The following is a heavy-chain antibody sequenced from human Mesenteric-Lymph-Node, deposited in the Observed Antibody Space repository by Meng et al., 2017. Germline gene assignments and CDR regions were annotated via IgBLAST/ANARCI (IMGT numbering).Heavy chain of an antibody. CDR3: SAASSFDM. J-gene: IGHJ3*02. V-gene: IGHV3-30*03. CDR1: GFSFSRSW. CDR2: ISYDGSNK. Sequence: GGSLRLSCAASGFSFSRSWMTWLRQTPEKGLEWVAVISYDGSNKHYADSVKGRFTISRDNSQNTLFLQMNSLRADDTAVYYCSAASSFDMWGLGTKVTVSS. D-gene: IGHD1-26*01.